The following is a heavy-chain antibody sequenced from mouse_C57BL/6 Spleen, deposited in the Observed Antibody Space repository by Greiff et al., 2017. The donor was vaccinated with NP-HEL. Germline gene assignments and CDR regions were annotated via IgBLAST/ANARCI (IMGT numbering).Heavy chain of an antibody. D-gene: IGHD2-12*01. Sequence: QVQLQQSGPELVQPGASVKLSCKASGYTFTSYDINRVKQRPGQGLEWIGWIYPRDGSTKYNEKCKGKATLTVDTSSSTAYMELHSLTSEDSAVFFCASRAIDYNNDGYAMDYWGQGASVTVSS. CDR2: IYPRDGST. J-gene: IGHJ4*01. V-gene: IGHV1-85*01. CDR1: GYTFTSYD. CDR3: ASRAIDYNNDGYAMDY.